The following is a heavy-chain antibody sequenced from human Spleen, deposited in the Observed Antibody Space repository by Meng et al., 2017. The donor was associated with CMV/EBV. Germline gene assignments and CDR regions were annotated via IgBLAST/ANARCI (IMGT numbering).Heavy chain of an antibody. D-gene: IGHD5-12*01. CDR1: GFTSSNSA. CDR3: AKERRGYYIDF. Sequence: QVQLVESGGGVVQPGKSRRLSWAASGFTSSNSAMHWVRQAPGKGLEWVTLISYDGSVDYYADSVKGRFSVSRDNSRNMLFVQMNSLRADDTAVYHCAKERRGYYIDFWGQGTLVTVSS. V-gene: IGHV3-30*18. CDR2: ISYDGSVD. J-gene: IGHJ4*02.